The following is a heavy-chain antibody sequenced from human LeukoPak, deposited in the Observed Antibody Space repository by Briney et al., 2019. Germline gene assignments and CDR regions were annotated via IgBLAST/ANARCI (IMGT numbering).Heavy chain of an antibody. CDR3: ARAKPKNMVRGLIMRRESRYYFDY. CDR1: GFTFRTSG. CDR2: ISPNGVIT. V-gene: IGHV3-23*01. J-gene: IGHJ4*02. Sequence: PGGSLRLSCAASGFTFRTSGMSWVRQAPGKGLEWVSGISPNGVITYYADSVRGRFTISRDNSKSTLYIQMNSLRAEDTAVYYCARAKPKNMVRGLIMRRESRYYFDYWGQGTLVTVSS. D-gene: IGHD3-10*01.